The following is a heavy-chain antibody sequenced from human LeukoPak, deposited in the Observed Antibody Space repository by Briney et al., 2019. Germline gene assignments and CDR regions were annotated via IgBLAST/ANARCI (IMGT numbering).Heavy chain of an antibody. CDR1: GFTFSDHY. CDR3: ARAGGSEWIDY. Sequence: GGSLRLSCAASGFTFSDHYMDWVRQAPGKGLEWGSRTRDKANSYTTEYAASVKGRFTISRDDSKNSLYLQMNSLKTEDTAVYYCARAGGSEWIDYWGQGTLVTVSS. D-gene: IGHD3-16*01. CDR2: TRDKANSYTT. J-gene: IGHJ4*02. V-gene: IGHV3-72*01.